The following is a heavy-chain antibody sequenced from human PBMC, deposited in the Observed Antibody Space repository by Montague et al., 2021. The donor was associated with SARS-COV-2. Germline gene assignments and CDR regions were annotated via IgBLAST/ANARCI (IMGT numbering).Heavy chain of an antibody. J-gene: IGHJ4*02. D-gene: IGHD6-19*01. Sequence: SETLSLTCSVSGVSIRSYYWSWIRQPPGKGLEWIGEIYSSGSTNYNPSLKSRVTISMDTSKSQFSLKLTSVTAADTAVYYCARHTRGWQPFDFWGQGTLVTVSS. V-gene: IGHV4-59*01. CDR2: IYSSGST. CDR3: ARHTRGWQPFDF. CDR1: GVSIRSYY.